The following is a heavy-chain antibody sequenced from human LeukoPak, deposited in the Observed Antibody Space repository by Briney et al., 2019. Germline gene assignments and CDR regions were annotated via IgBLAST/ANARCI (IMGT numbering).Heavy chain of an antibody. J-gene: IGHJ4*02. V-gene: IGHV4-39*01. Sequence: SETLSLTCPVSGGSISNSSYYWGWIRQPPGKGLEWIGSISYSGSSYYNPSLKSRVTISVDTSKNQFSLNLISVTAADTAVYYCARHVVAAAATVGGFDYWGQRTLVTVSS. CDR1: GGSISNSSYY. CDR2: ISYSGSS. D-gene: IGHD6-13*01. CDR3: ARHVVAAAATVGGFDY.